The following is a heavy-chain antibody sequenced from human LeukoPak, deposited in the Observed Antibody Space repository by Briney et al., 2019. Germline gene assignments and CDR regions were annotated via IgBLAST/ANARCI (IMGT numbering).Heavy chain of an antibody. V-gene: IGHV3-23*01. Sequence: PGGSLRLSCAASGFTFSSYAMSWVRQAPGKGLEWGSAISGSGGSTYYADSVKGRFTISRDNSKNTLYLQMNSLRAEDTAVYYCAKDRRGYSGYEAFDYWGQGTLVTVSS. D-gene: IGHD5-12*01. CDR2: ISGSGGST. J-gene: IGHJ4*02. CDR1: GFTFSSYA. CDR3: AKDRRGYSGYEAFDY.